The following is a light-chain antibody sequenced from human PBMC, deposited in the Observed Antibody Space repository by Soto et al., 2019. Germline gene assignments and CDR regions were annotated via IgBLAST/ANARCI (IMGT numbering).Light chain of an antibody. CDR1: SSDIGESNY. V-gene: IGLV2-14*01. Sequence: APSPPSSVCGSPRQSITISCTGTSSDIGESNYVSWYQQHPGRAPRLLIYEASYRPSGVSHRFSGSKFGNTASLTISGLQAEDEADYHSSSYSSGKTLYVFGTGTKVTVL. CDR3: SSYSSGKTLYV. J-gene: IGLJ1*01. CDR2: EAS.